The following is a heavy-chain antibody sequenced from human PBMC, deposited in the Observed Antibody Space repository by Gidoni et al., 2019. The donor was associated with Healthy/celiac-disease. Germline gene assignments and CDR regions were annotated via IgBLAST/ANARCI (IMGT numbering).Heavy chain of an antibody. J-gene: IGHJ4*02. D-gene: IGHD6-19*01. CDR1: GFTFSSYS. Sequence: GGLVKPGGSLRLSCAASGFTFSSYSMYWVRQAPGKGLEWVSSISSSSSYIYYADSVKGRFTISRDNAKNSLYLQRNSLRAEDTAVYYCARDHPAWGAVAEDYFDYWGQGTLVTVSS. CDR3: ARDHPAWGAVAEDYFDY. V-gene: IGHV3-21*01. CDR2: ISSSSSYI.